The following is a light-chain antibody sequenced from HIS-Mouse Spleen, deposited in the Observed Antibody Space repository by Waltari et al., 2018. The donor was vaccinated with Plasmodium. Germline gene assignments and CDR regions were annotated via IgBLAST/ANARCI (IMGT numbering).Light chain of an antibody. Sequence: SYDLTQPPSVSVSPGQTARITCSGDALPKNYAHWYQQKSGQAPVLVIYEDSKRPSGIPERFSGSSSGTMATLTISGAQVEDEADYYCYSTDSSGNHRVFGGGTKLTVL. CDR1: ALPKNY. CDR2: EDS. J-gene: IGLJ3*02. V-gene: IGLV3-10*01. CDR3: YSTDSSGNHRV.